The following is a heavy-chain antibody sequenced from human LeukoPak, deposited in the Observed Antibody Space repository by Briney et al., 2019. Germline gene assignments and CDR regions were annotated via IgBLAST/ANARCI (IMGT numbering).Heavy chain of an antibody. CDR2: IYYTGGA. Sequence: PFGTPSLTRSVSCDSITHSSYFLGLIRPPPKKGVGGIWSIYYTGGAYYSPSLKSRLTISVDTSKNQFSLKLSSVTAADTAVYYCARHGGTRITLVEVYYFDYWGQGTLVSVSS. J-gene: IGHJ4*02. CDR3: ARHGGTRITLVEVYYFDY. D-gene: IGHD4-11*01. V-gene: IGHV4-39*01. CDR1: CDSITHSSYF.